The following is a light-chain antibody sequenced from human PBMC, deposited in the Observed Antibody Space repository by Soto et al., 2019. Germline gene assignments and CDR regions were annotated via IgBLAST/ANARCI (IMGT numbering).Light chain of an antibody. J-gene: IGKJ4*01. V-gene: IGKV3-20*01. CDR1: QSFGNNN. CDR2: DAS. CDR3: QQYGSTPLT. Sequence: EIVLTQSPGTLSLSPGERATLSCRASQSFGNNNLAWYQHKPGQAPRFLIYDASSRATGIPDRFSGSGSGTDFTLTISRLEPADFAVYYCQQYGSTPLTFGGGTKVEIK.